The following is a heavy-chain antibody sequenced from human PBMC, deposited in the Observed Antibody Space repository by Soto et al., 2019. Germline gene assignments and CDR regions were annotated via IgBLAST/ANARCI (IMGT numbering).Heavy chain of an antibody. D-gene: IGHD2-8*01. J-gene: IGHJ4*02. CDR1: GYSSTSYW. CDR3: APYCTTGCYVRRFDY. V-gene: IGHV5-51*01. Sequence: GESLKISXKGSGYSSTSYWIGWVRQMPGKGLEWMGIIYPGDSDTRYSPSFQGQVTISADKPISTAYLQWSSLKASDTAVYYCAPYCTTGCYVRRFDYWGQGALVTVS. CDR2: IYPGDSDT.